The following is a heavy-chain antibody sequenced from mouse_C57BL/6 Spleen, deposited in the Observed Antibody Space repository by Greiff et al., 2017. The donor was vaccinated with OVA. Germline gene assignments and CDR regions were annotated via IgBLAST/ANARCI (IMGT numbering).Heavy chain of an antibody. CDR1: GFSLTSYG. Sequence: QVQLQQSGPGLVQPSQSLSITCTVSGFSLTSYGVHWVRQSPGQGLEWLGVIWSGGSTDYNAAFISRLSISKDNATSQVFFKMNSLQADDTAIYYCARWYYFDYWGQGTTLTVSS. CDR3: ARWYYFDY. CDR2: IWSGGST. V-gene: IGHV2-2*01. J-gene: IGHJ2*01.